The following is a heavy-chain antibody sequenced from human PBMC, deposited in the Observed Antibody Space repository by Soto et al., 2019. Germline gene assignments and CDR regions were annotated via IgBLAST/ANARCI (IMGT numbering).Heavy chain of an antibody. Sequence: PSEALSLTCSVSGVTMSYGAYYWSWIRQPPGKGLEWIGYIYYSGSTNYNPSLKSRVTISVDTSKNQFSLKLSSVTAADTAVYYCVREVKGRDGYNYYYYYGMDVWGQGTTVTVSS. CDR2: IYYSGST. V-gene: IGHV4-61*08. J-gene: IGHJ6*02. D-gene: IGHD5-12*01. CDR3: VREVKGRDGYNYYYYYGMDV. CDR1: GVTMSYGAYY.